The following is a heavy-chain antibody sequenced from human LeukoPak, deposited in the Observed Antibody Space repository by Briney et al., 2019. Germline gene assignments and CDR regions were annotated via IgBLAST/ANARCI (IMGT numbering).Heavy chain of an antibody. V-gene: IGHV3-74*01. D-gene: IGHD6-19*01. J-gene: IGHJ3*02. CDR2: IKRDGSIT. Sequence: GGSLRLSCAASGFTFSSYWMHWVRQAPGKGLVWVSRIKRDGSITNYADSVEGRFTISRDNAKNTLYLQMNSLRAEDTAVYYCARVGAVAGVMDIWGQGTMVTVSS. CDR3: ARVGAVAGVMDI. CDR1: GFTFSSYW.